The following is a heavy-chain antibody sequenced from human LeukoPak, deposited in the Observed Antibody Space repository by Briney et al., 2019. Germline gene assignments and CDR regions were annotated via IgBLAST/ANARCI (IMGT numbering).Heavy chain of an antibody. CDR2: IYSGDSDT. CDR1: GYSFTTYW. V-gene: IGHV5-51*01. J-gene: IGHJ4*02. CDR3: AIHSYGYRH. D-gene: IGHD5-18*01. Sequence: GESLKISCEASGYSFTTYWITWVRQMPGKGLEWMAIIYSGDSDTRYSPSFQGQVTTSVDKSISTAYLQWSSLKASDTAIYYCAIHSYGYRHWGQGTLVTVSS.